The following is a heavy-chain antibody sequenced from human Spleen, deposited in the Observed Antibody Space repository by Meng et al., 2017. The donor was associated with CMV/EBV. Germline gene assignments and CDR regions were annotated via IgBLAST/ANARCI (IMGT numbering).Heavy chain of an antibody. CDR1: GFSLSTSGVG. D-gene: IGHD6-13*01. CDR2: IFWNDDK. Sequence: SGPTLVKPTQTITLTCPFSGFSLSTSGVGVCWIRQPPGKALEWLALIFWNDDKRYSPSLKNRLTITKDTSENQVFLTMTNMDPVDTATYYCARRPHSNTWYVLDYWGQGTLVTVSS. V-gene: IGHV2-5*01. J-gene: IGHJ4*02. CDR3: ARRPHSNTWYVLDY.